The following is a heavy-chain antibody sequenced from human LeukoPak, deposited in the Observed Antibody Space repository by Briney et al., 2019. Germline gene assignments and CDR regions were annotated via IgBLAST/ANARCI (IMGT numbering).Heavy chain of an antibody. CDR3: ARRYCSGGSCYFDY. V-gene: IGHV3-48*01. CDR1: GFTFSSHS. J-gene: IGHJ4*02. CDR2: ISKSSSTI. Sequence: GGSLRLSCAASGFTFSSHSMNWVRQAPAKGVEWTSDISKSSSTIYYADPVKGRFTISRDNAKNSLYLQMNSLRAEDTAVYYCARRYCSGGSCYFDYWGQGTLVTVSS. D-gene: IGHD2-15*01.